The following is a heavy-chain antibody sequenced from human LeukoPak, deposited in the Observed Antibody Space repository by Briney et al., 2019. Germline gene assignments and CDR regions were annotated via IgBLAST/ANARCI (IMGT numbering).Heavy chain of an antibody. J-gene: IGHJ6*02. V-gene: IGHV3-30*03. CDR2: ISYDGSNK. CDR3: ARGIYYDSSGYVYYYYGMDV. D-gene: IGHD3-22*01. Sequence: GGSLRLSCAVSGFTFSSYGMHWVRQAPGKGLEWGAVISYDGSNKYYADSVKGRFTISRDNSKNTLYLQMNSLRAEDTAVYYCARGIYYDSSGYVYYYYGMDVWGQGTTVTVSS. CDR1: GFTFSSYG.